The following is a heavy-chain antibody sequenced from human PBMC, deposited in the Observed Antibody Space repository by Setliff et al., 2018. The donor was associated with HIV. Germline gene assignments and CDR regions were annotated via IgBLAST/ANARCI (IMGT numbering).Heavy chain of an antibody. CDR2: IIPNSGGT. CDR1: GYTFTGYY. J-gene: IGHJ3*02. D-gene: IGHD2-8*01. V-gene: IGHV1-2*06. CDR3: ATKVYCTNGVCLDAFDI. Sequence: ASVKVSCKASGYTFTGYYILWVRQAPGQGLEWMGRIIPNSGGTNYAQKFQGRVTMTRDTPISTAYMELSRLRSDDTAMYYCATKVYCTNGVCLDAFDIWGQGTKVTVSS.